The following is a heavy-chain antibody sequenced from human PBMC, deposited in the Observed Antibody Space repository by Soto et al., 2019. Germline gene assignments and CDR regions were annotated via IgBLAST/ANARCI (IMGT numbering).Heavy chain of an antibody. CDR1: GGTFSSRA. CDR2: INPTFGTA. CDR3: ATERSAQDFDQ. Sequence: QVQLVQSGTVVQKPGSSVKVSCKASGGTFSSRAIAWVRQAPGQGLEWLGGINPTFGTATNAPKFQGRVAISAEGSPSTAYMDPRRLTSADTAIYYCATERSAQDFDQWDQG. D-gene: IGHD3-3*01. V-gene: IGHV1-69*01. J-gene: IGHJ4*02.